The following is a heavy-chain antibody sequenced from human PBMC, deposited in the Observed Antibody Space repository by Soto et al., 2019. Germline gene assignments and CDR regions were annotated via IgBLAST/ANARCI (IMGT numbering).Heavy chain of an antibody. CDR1: GATFSSYA. CDR3: VRVVAIPGYPDN. J-gene: IGHJ4*02. D-gene: IGHD5-12*01. CDR2: IVPTVDTS. V-gene: IGHV1-69*14. Sequence: QVQLVQSGAEVRQPASSVKVSCKTSGATFSSYAITWVRQAPGQGREWMGGIVPTVDTSTYAQKFQGRVTITADKFTNTVYMELRSLRSDATAVSYCVRVVAIPGYPDNWGQGTLVTVSS.